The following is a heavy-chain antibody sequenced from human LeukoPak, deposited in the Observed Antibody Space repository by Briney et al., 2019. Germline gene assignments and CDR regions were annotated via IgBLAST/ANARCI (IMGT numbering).Heavy chain of an antibody. D-gene: IGHD3-10*01. CDR3: ARGGTGHYYASGTYYQSYYFDY. CDR1: GFTLSSFE. V-gene: IGHV3-48*03. J-gene: IGHJ4*02. Sequence: PGGSLRLSCAASGFTLSSFEMNWVRQAPGKGLEWVSYISSSGRTIYYADSVKGRFTISRDNAKNSLYLQMNSLRAEDTAVYYCARGGTGHYYASGTYYQSYYFDYWGQGSLVTVSS. CDR2: ISSSGRTI.